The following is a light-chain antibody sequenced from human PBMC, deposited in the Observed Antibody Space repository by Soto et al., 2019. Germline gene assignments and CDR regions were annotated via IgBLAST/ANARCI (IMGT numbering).Light chain of an antibody. CDR1: QGISSY. V-gene: IGKV1-9*01. J-gene: IGKJ4*01. CDR2: AAS. CDR3: QQANSFPVT. Sequence: IQLTQSPSSLSASVGDRVTITCRASQGISSYLAWYQQKPGKAPKLLIYAASTLQSGVPSRFSGSGSGTEFTLTISSLQPDDFATYYCQQANSFPVTFGGGTKVDI.